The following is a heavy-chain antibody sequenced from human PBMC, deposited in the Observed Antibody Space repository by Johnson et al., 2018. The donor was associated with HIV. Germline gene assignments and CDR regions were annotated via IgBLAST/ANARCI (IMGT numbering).Heavy chain of an antibody. CDR1: GFTFSSYA. D-gene: IGHD2-15*01. CDR2: ISGSGGST. V-gene: IGHV3-23*04. CDR3: TRGGYCSGGSCYIGNAFDI. Sequence: VQLVESGGGLVQPGGSLRLSCAASGFTFSSYAMSWVRQAPGKGLEWVSAISGSGGSTYYADSVKGRFTISRDNAKNSLYLQMNSLRGEDTALYYCTRGGYCSGGSCYIGNAFDIWGQGTMVTVSS. J-gene: IGHJ3*02.